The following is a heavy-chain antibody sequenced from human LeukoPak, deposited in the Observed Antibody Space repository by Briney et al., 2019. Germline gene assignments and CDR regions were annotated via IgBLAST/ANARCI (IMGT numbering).Heavy chain of an antibody. CDR1: GYSISSGYG. Sequence: PSETLSLTCAVSGYSISSGYGWGWIRQPPGKGLEWIGSIYHSGSTYYNPSLKSRVTISVDTSKNQFSLKLSSVTAADTAVYYCARLSSGWYRPNWLDPWARGTLVTVSS. D-gene: IGHD6-19*01. CDR2: IYHSGST. J-gene: IGHJ5*02. V-gene: IGHV4-38-2*01. CDR3: ARLSSGWYRPNWLDP.